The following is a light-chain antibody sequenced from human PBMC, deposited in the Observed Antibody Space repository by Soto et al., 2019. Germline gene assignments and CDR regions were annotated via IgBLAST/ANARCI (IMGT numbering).Light chain of an antibody. J-gene: IGLJ3*02. V-gene: IGLV1-51*01. CDR2: DND. CDR3: GTWDNILRGWV. Sequence: QSVLTQPPSVSAAPGQRVTISCSGSNSNIGNNYVSWFQQLPGTAPKLLIIDNDKRPSGLPDRFSGSRSGTSATLGITGLQTGDEVEYYGGTWDNILRGWVFGGGTKLTVL. CDR1: NSNIGNNY.